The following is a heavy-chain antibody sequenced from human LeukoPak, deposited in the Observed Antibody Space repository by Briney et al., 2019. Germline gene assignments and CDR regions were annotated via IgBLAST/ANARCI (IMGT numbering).Heavy chain of an antibody. Sequence: GGSLRLSCAASGFTFSSYAMSWVRQAPGKGLEWVSNISGSGGITYYADLVKGRFTTSRDNSKNTLYLEMNSLRAEDTAIYYCARRAEGGSGSWPSYWGQGTLVTVSS. V-gene: IGHV3-23*01. J-gene: IGHJ4*02. D-gene: IGHD3-10*01. CDR1: GFTFSSYA. CDR3: ARRAEGGSGSWPSY. CDR2: ISGSGGIT.